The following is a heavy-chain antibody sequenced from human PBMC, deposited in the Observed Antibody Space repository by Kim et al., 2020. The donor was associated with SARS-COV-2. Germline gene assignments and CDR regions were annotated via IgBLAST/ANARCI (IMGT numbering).Heavy chain of an antibody. V-gene: IGHV4-34*01. J-gene: IGHJ3*02. D-gene: IGHD6-6*01. Sequence: NPSLTSRVTISVDTSKNQFSLKLSSVTAADTAVYYCARGRIAARKDAFDIWGQGTMVTVSS. CDR3: ARGRIAARKDAFDI.